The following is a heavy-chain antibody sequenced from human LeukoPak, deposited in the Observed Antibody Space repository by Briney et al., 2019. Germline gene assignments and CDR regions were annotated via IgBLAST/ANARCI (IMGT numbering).Heavy chain of an antibody. V-gene: IGHV3-7*01. CDR3: ARDEVTY. Sequence: GGSLRLSCAAAGFTFSNYRMSWVRQAPGKGVEWVAHINKDGSEKYYVDSVKGRFTISRDNAKNSLYLQMNSLRVEDTAVYYCARDEVTYWGQGTLVTVSS. CDR2: INKDGSEK. CDR1: GFTFSNYR. J-gene: IGHJ4*02.